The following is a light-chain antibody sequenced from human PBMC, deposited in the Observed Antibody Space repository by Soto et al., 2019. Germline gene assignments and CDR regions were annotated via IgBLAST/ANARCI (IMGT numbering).Light chain of an antibody. Sequence: QSVLTQPPSASGSPGQSVAISCTGTSSDIGGYKDVSWYQQHPGKAPKLIIYEGTQRPSGVPDRFSASKSGNTASLTVSGLQAEDEADYYCSSHAGWNNPVVFGPGTKLTVL. CDR1: SSDIGGYKD. CDR2: EGT. V-gene: IGLV2-8*01. CDR3: SSHAGWNNPVV. J-gene: IGLJ1*01.